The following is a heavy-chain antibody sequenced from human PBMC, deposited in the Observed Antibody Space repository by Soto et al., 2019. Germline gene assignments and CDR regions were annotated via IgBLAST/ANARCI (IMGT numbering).Heavy chain of an antibody. D-gene: IGHD1-1*01. CDR2: ISYDGSNK. J-gene: IGHJ4*02. Sequence: PGGSLRLSCAASGFTFSSYAMHWVRQAPGKGLEWVAVISYDGSNKYYADSVKGRFTISGDNSKNTLYLQMNSLRAEDTAVYYCGSEQLAVLRGVLDYWGQGTLVTVSS. CDR3: GSEQLAVLRGVLDY. CDR1: GFTFSSYA. V-gene: IGHV3-30-3*01.